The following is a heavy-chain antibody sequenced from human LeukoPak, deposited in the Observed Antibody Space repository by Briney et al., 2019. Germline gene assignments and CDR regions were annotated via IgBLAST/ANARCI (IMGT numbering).Heavy chain of an antibody. J-gene: IGHJ6*02. Sequence: KTGGSLRLSCAASGFTFSSYSMNWVRQAPGKGLEWVSSISSSSSYIYYADSVKGRFTISRDNAKNSLYLQMNSLRAEDTAVYYCARISGSYGMDVWGQGTTVIVSS. V-gene: IGHV3-21*01. CDR3: ARISGSYGMDV. D-gene: IGHD1-26*01. CDR1: GFTFSSYS. CDR2: ISSSSSYI.